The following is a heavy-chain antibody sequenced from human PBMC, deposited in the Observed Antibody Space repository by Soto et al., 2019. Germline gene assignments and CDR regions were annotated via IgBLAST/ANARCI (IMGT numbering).Heavy chain of an antibody. CDR2: ISYDGSST. D-gene: IGHD6-13*01. V-gene: IGHV3-30*04. CDR3: ARGPAAAGMVY. CDR1: GFTFSSYA. Sequence: PGGSLRLSCAASGFTFSSYAMHWVRQAPGKGLEWVAVISYDGSSTTYADSVKGRFTISRDNAKNTLYLQMNSLRAEDTAVYYCARGPAAAGMVYWGQGTLVTVSS. J-gene: IGHJ4*02.